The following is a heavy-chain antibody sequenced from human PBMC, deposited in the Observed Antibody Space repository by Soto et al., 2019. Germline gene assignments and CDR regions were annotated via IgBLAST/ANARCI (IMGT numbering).Heavy chain of an antibody. CDR2: IYYSGIT. V-gene: IGHV4-31*03. J-gene: IGHJ4*02. CDR1: GGSISSGGYF. CDR3: ARGPSYSDSYLDF. Sequence: SETLSLTCTVSGGSISSGGYFWTWIRQHPGKGLEWIGYIYYSGITYYNPSLKSRFTISRDNSKNTVYLQMNSLRLEDTAVYYCARGPSYSDSYLDFWGQGTLVTVSS. D-gene: IGHD4-17*01.